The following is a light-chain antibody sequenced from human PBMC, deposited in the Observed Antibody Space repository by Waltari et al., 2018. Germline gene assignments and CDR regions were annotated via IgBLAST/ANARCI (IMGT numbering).Light chain of an antibody. V-gene: IGLV4-69*01. CDR1: SGHSSYA. CDR2: LNSDGSH. J-gene: IGLJ3*02. Sequence: QLVLTQSPSASASLGASVKLTCTLSSGHSSYAIAWHQQQPETGPRYLMKLNSDGSHSKGDVIPDRFAGSSSGAERYLTISSLQSEDEADYYCQTWGTGIRVFGGGTKLTVL. CDR3: QTWGTGIRV.